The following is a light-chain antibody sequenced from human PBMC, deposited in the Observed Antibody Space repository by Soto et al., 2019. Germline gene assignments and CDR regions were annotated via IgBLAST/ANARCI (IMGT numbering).Light chain of an antibody. V-gene: IGLV2-23*02. CDR1: RSDVGSYNL. Sequence: QSVLTRPASVSGSPGQSITISCTGTRSDVGSYNLVSWYQQHPGKAPKLMIFEVTKRPSGVSNRFSGSKSGYTASLTISGLQADDEADYYCCSYVGSSTWVFGGGTKLTVL. CDR2: EVT. J-gene: IGLJ3*02. CDR3: CSYVGSSTWV.